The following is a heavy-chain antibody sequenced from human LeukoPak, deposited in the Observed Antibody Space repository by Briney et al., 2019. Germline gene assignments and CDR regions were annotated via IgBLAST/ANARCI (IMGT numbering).Heavy chain of an antibody. CDR3: AKASGYSSGWYAMGFDY. V-gene: IGHV3-9*01. CDR1: GFTFDDYA. CDR2: ISRNSGSI. D-gene: IGHD6-19*01. J-gene: IGHJ4*02. Sequence: PGGSLRLSCAASGFTFDDYAMHWVRQAPGEGLEWVSGISRNSGSIGYADSVKGRFTISRDNAKNSLYLQMNSLRAEDTALYYCAKASGYSSGWYAMGFDYWGQGTLVTVSS.